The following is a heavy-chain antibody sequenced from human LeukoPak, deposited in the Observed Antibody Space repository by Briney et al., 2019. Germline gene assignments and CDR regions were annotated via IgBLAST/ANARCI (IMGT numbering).Heavy chain of an antibody. J-gene: IGHJ6*04. D-gene: IGHD6-13*01. CDR2: IIPIFGTA. CDR1: GDTFSGYA. CDR3: ARSADSSSGYYYYGMDV. Sequence: SVKVSCKASGDTFSGYAITWVRQAPGQGLEWMGGIIPIFGTANYAQKFQGRVTITADESTSTAYMELSSLRSEDTAVYYCARSADSSSGYYYYGMDVWGKGTTVTVSS. V-gene: IGHV1-69*13.